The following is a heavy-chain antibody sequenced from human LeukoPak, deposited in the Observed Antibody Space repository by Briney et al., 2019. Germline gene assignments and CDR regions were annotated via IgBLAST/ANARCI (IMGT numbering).Heavy chain of an antibody. Sequence: GRSLRLSCAASGFTFSTSAMHWVRQAPGKGLEWVAVISYSGSDKFYADSVQGRFTISRDNSKNMVYPQMSSLRAEDTAVYYCARESHYYDSSGYYSRPYYFDYWGQGTLVTVSS. J-gene: IGHJ4*02. CDR3: ARESHYYDSSGYYSRPYYFDY. D-gene: IGHD3-22*01. CDR2: ISYSGSDK. CDR1: GFTFSTSA. V-gene: IGHV3-30-3*01.